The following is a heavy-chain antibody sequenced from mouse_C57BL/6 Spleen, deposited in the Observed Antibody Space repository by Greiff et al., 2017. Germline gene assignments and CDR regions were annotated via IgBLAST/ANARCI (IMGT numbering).Heavy chain of an antibody. CDR1: GYTFTDYY. Sequence: VQLQQSGPELVKPGASVKISCKASGYTFTDYYMNWVKQSHGKSLEWIGDINPNNGGTSYNQKFKGKATLTVDKSSSTVDMEPSIRTSEASAVYYCARGDYYGSSDWYFDVWGTGTTVTVSS. CDR3: ARGDYYGSSDWYFDV. V-gene: IGHV1-26*01. CDR2: INPNNGGT. D-gene: IGHD1-1*01. J-gene: IGHJ1*03.